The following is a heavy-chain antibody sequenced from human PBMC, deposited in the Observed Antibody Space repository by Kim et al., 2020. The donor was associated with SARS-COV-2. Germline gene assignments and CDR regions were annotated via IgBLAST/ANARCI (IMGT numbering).Heavy chain of an antibody. V-gene: IGHV3-23*01. CDR3: AKPLEWLPRTVYYFDY. Sequence: GGSLRLSCAASGFTFSSYAMSWVRQAPGKGLEWVSAISGSGGSTYYADSVKGRFTISRDNSKNTLYLQMNSLRAEDTAVYYCAKPLEWLPRTVYYFDYWGQGTLVTVSS. J-gene: IGHJ4*02. CDR1: GFTFSSYA. D-gene: IGHD3-3*01. CDR2: ISGSGGST.